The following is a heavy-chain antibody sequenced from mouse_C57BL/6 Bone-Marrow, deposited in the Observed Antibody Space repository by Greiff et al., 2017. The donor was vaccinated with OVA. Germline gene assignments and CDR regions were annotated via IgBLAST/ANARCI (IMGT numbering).Heavy chain of an antibody. V-gene: IGHV1-18*01. J-gene: IGHJ2*01. CDR2: INPNNGGT. CDR1: GYTFTDYN. Sequence: EVQLQQSGPELVQPGASVKIPCKASGYTFTDYNMDWVKQSHGKSLEWIGDINPNNGGTIYNQKFKGKATLTGDKSSSTAYMELRSLTSEDTAVYYCARRLYYGSSYYFDYWGQGTTLTVSS. D-gene: IGHD1-1*01. CDR3: ARRLYYGSSYYFDY.